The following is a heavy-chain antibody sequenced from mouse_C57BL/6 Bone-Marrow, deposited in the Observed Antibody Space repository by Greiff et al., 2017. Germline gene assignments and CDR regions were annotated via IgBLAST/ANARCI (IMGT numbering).Heavy chain of an antibody. CDR3: ARERPITTVVAPFAY. CDR1: GYTFTSYG. Sequence: QVHVKQSGAELARPGASVKLSCKASGYTFTSYGISWVKQRTGQGLEGIGEIYPRSGNTYYNEKFKGKATLTADKSSSTAYMELRILTSEDSAVYFCARERPITTVVAPFAYWGQGTLVTVSA. D-gene: IGHD1-1*01. J-gene: IGHJ3*01. V-gene: IGHV1-81*01. CDR2: IYPRSGNT.